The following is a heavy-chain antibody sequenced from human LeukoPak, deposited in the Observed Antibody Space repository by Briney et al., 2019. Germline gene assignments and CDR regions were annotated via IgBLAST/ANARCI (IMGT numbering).Heavy chain of an antibody. J-gene: IGHJ4*02. Sequence: ASVKVSCKASGYTFTSYGISWVRQAPGQGLERMGWISAYNGNTNYARKLQGRVTMTTDTSTSTAYMELSSLRSEDTAVYYCATAWSTYCSSTSCYTADYWGQGTLVTVSS. CDR3: ATAWSTYCSSTSCYTADY. CDR2: ISAYNGNT. V-gene: IGHV1-18*01. CDR1: GYTFTSYG. D-gene: IGHD2-2*02.